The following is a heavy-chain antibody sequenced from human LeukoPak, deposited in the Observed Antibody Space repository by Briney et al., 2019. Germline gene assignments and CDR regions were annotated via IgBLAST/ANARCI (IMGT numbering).Heavy chain of an antibody. CDR3: AKYLTITMVRGVTDPWAFDAFGI. D-gene: IGHD3-10*01. Sequence: GSLRLSCVASGFAFSSFAMSWVRQAPGKGLEWVSGLTGSGSTYHADSVKGRFTISRDNSKNTLSLQMNSLRAEDTAVYYCAKYLTITMVRGVTDPWAFDAFGIWGQGTMVTVSS. V-gene: IGHV3-23*01. J-gene: IGHJ3*02. CDR1: GFAFSSFA. CDR2: LTGSGST.